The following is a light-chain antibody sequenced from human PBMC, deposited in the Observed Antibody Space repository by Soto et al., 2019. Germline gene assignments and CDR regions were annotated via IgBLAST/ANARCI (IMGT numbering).Light chain of an antibody. J-gene: IGKJ1*01. V-gene: IGKV1-12*01. CDR2: AAS. CDR1: QGIGSS. Sequence: DIQMTQSPSSVSASVGDRVTITCRASQGIGSSLAWYQQKPGKAPKLLIYAASSLQSGVPSRLSGSGSGTDFTLNISSLQPEDFATYYCQQANSFPWTFGQGTKVEIK. CDR3: QQANSFPWT.